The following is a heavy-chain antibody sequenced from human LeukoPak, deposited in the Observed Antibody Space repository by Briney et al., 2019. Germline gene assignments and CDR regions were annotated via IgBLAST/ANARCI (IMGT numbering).Heavy chain of an antibody. J-gene: IGHJ6*02. CDR3: TRVFGSSWYDYYYGMDV. V-gene: IGHV3-49*04. CDR2: IRSKAYGGTT. CDR1: GFTFGDYA. D-gene: IGHD6-13*01. Sequence: GGSLRLSCTASGFTFGDYAMSWVRQAPGKGLEWVGFIRSKAYGGTTEYAASVKGRFTISRDDSKSIAYLQMNSLKTEDTAAYYCTRVFGSSWYDYYYGMDVWGQGTTVTVSS.